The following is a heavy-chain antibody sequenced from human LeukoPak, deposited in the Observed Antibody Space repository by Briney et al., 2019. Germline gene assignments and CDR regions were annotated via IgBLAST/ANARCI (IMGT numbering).Heavy chain of an antibody. V-gene: IGHV3-11*04. CDR3: ATSRVFDF. J-gene: IGHJ4*02. Sequence: GGSLRLSCVTSGFTFSDYFMNWVRQAPGKGLEWLSFINSDGNNIYYRDSVKGRFTISRDNAKKTLYLEMNNLRVDDTAIYYCATSRVFDFWGQGTLVAVSS. CDR1: GFTFSDYF. CDR2: INSDGNNI.